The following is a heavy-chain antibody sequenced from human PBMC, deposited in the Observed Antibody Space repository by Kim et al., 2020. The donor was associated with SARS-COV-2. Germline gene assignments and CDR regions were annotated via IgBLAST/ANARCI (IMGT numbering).Heavy chain of an antibody. D-gene: IGHD3-22*01. CDR2: ISSNGGST. Sequence: LSLTCAASGFTFSSYAMHWVRQAPGKGLEYVSAISSNGGSTYYANSVKGRFTISRDNSKNTLYLQMGSLRAEDMAVYYCAREDYDSSGLGFDYWGQGTLVTVSS. V-gene: IGHV3-64*01. J-gene: IGHJ4*02. CDR3: AREDYDSSGLGFDY. CDR1: GFTFSSYA.